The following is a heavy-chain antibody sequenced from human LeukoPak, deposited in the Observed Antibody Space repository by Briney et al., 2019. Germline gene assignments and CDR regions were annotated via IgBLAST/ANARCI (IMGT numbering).Heavy chain of an antibody. J-gene: IGHJ6*02. CDR3: ARGGGLDV. D-gene: IGHD3-16*01. CDR1: GFTFSSYW. V-gene: IGHV3-7*03. Sequence: QAGGSLRLSWAASGFTFSSYWMNWARQAPGKGLEWVASINHNGNVNYYVDSVKGRSTISRDNAKNSLYLQMSNLRAEDTAVYFCARGGGLDVWGQGATVTVSS. CDR2: INHNGNVN.